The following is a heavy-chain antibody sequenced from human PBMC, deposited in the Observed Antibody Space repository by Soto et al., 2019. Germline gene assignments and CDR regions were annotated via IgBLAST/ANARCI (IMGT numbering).Heavy chain of an antibody. V-gene: IGHV2-5*02. CDR1: GFSLSTSGVG. CDR2: IYWDDDK. J-gene: IGHJ5*02. Sequence: QITLKESGPTLVKPTQTLTLTCTFSGFSLSTSGVGVGWIRQPPGKALEWLALIYWDDDKRYSPSLKSRLTTPKDTSKTQVVLTMTYMAPVDTATYYCAPLERGYYSWWFDPWGQGSLVTVSS. D-gene: IGHD3-3*01. CDR3: APLERGYYSWWFDP.